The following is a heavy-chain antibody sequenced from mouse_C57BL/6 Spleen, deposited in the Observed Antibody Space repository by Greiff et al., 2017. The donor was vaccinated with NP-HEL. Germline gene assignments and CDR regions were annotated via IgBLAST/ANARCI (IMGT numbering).Heavy chain of an antibody. J-gene: IGHJ4*01. Sequence: VQLQQPGAELVKPGASVKLSCKASGYTFTSYWMHWVKQRPGRGLEWIGMIHPNSGSTNYNEKFKSKATLTVDKSSSTAYMQLSSLTSEDSAVYYCARGSTMVTTYAMDYWGQGTSVTVSS. CDR2: IHPNSGST. CDR3: ARGSTMVTTYAMDY. CDR1: GYTFTSYW. V-gene: IGHV1-64*01. D-gene: IGHD2-2*01.